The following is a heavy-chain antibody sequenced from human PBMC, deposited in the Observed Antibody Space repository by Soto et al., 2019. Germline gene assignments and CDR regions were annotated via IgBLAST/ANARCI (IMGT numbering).Heavy chain of an antibody. Sequence: PGESLKISCKGSGYSFTSYWIGWVRQMPGKGLEWMGRIDPSDSHSNYSPSFQGHVTIPADKSISTAYLQWSSLKASDTAMYYCARRRKPAAMEVFYYYGMDVWGQGTTVTVSS. CDR2: IDPSDSHS. CDR1: GYSFTSYW. V-gene: IGHV5-10-1*01. J-gene: IGHJ6*02. CDR3: ARRRKPAAMEVFYYYGMDV. D-gene: IGHD2-2*01.